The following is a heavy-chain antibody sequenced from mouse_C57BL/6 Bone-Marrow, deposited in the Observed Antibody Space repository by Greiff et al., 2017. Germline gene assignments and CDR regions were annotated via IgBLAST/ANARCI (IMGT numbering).Heavy chain of an antibody. D-gene: IGHD1-1*01. CDR1: GYTFTSYW. J-gene: IGHJ3*01. CDR3: ERIGYGSRAWFAY. Sequence: VNLVESGAELAKPGASVKLSCKASGYTFTSYWMPWVQQRPGQGLEWIGYINPSSGYTKYNQKFKDKATLTADKSSSTAYMQLSSLTYADSEVYDCERIGYGSRAWFAYWGQGTLVTVSA. CDR2: INPSSGYT. V-gene: IGHV1-7*01.